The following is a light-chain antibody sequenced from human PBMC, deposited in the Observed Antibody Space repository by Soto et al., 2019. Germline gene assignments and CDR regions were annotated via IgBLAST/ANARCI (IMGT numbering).Light chain of an antibody. CDR1: SSDVGSYNL. Sequence: SALTKPASVYGSDGQSITISFTGTSSDVGSYNLVSWYQQHPGKAPKLMIYEDTKRPSGISNRFSGYKSGNTASLTISGLQAEDDAEYYCSSYACSSTYVVVVGGTKLTVL. CDR3: SSYACSSTYVV. V-gene: IGLV2-23*01. J-gene: IGLJ2*01. CDR2: EDT.